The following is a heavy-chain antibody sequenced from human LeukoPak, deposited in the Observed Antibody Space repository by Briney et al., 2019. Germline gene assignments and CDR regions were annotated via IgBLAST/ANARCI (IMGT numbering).Heavy chain of an antibody. CDR1: GFTVSNNY. V-gene: IGHV3-53*01. CDR2: IYSGGTT. J-gene: IGHJ5*02. Sequence: PAGGSLRLSCAASGFTVSNNYLHWVHQAPGKGLEWVSIIYSGGTTYYANSVKGRFTISRDSSKNTMYLQMNSLRVEDTAMYYCGRDVGPWGQGTLVTVSS. CDR3: GRDVGP.